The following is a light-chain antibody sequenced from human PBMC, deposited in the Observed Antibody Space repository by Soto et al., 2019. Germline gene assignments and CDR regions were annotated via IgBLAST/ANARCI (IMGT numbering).Light chain of an antibody. Sequence: EIVLTQYPATLSLSPGEIATLSCRASQSVSSYLAWYHQKPGQAPRLLVYDASNRATGIPARFSGSGSGTDFTLTISSLEPEDFAVYYCQQRSNWPPTFGQGTRLEIK. CDR1: QSVSSY. CDR3: QQRSNWPPT. CDR2: DAS. J-gene: IGKJ5*01. V-gene: IGKV3-11*01.